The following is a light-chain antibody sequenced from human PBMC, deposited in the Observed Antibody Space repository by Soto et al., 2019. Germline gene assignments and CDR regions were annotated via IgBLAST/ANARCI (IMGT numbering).Light chain of an antibody. CDR2: GAS. J-gene: IGKJ1*01. V-gene: IGKV3-20*01. CDR3: QQYNNWPPA. Sequence: EIVLTQSPGTLSLSIGERTTLSCRASQSVSRSSLTWYQQKPGQAPRLLISGASSRATGIPDRFSGSGSGTDFTLTISRLEPEDFAVYYCQQYNNWPPAFGQGTKVEIK. CDR1: QSVSRSS.